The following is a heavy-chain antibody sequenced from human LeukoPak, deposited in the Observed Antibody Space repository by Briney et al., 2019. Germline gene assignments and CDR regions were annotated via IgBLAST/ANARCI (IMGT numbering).Heavy chain of an antibody. J-gene: IGHJ5*02. CDR1: GGTFSSYA. V-gene: IGHV1-2*02. D-gene: IGHD6-19*01. CDR3: ARDGDLSSGWFFDP. CDR2: INPNSNGT. Sequence: ASVKVSCKASGGTFSSYAISWVRQAPGQGLEWMGGINPNSNGTNYAQKFQGRVTMTRDTSISAAYMELSRLRSDDTAVYYCARDGDLSSGWFFDPWGQGTLVTVSS.